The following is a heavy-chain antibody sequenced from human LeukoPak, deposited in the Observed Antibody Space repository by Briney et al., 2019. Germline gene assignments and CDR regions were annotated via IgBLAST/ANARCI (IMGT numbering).Heavy chain of an antibody. CDR1: GFTVSYDY. J-gene: IGHJ4*02. V-gene: IGHV3-53*01. D-gene: IGHD2-8*01. CDR3: TRLLPTSNHFFES. CDR2: IYAGGNS. Sequence: GGSLRLSCAASGFTVSYDYMSWVRQAPGKWLEWVSVIYAGGNSYYADSVRGRFTISRDNSENTLYLQMNSLRAEDTAVYYCTRLLPTSNHFFESWGQGTLVTVSS.